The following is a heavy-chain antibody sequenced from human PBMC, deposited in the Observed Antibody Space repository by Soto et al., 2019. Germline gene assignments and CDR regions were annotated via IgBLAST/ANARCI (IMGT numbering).Heavy chain of an antibody. CDR2: IVPLIGTT. D-gene: IGHD6-19*01. CDR3: AGRAMAVTWLDP. CDR1: GDSDGIYN. J-gene: IGHJ5*02. V-gene: IGHV1-69*01. Sequence: QVRLVQSGAELKRPGSSVKVSCRVSGDSDGIYNIALVRQAPGQGLEWLGGIVPLIGTTDYSQRFRGRVTITADESTGTAYLELHSLKSEDTAVYYCAGRAMAVTWLDPWGQGTPVIVSA.